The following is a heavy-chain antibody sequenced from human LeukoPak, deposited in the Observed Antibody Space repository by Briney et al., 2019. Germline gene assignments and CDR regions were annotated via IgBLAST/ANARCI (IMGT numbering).Heavy chain of an antibody. D-gene: IGHD3-22*01. Sequence: GGSLRLSCAASGFTVSSNYMSWVRQAPGKRLEWVSVIYSGGSTYYADSVKGRFTISRDNSKSTLYLQMNSLRAEDTAVYYCARDQATMIDYYGIDVWGQGTTVTVSS. J-gene: IGHJ6*02. CDR3: ARDQATMIDYYGIDV. CDR1: GFTVSSNY. CDR2: IYSGGST. V-gene: IGHV3-66*01.